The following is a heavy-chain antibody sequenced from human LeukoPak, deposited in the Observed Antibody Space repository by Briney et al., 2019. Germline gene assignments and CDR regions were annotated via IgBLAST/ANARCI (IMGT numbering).Heavy chain of an antibody. J-gene: IGHJ3*02. CDR2: IIPIFGTA. CDR1: GCTFSSYA. CDR3: ARDRSHGYGDHGAFDI. Sequence: SVKVSCKASGCTFSSYAISWVRQAPGRGLEWMGGIIPIFGTANYAQKFQGRVTITTDESTSTAYMELSSLRSEDTAVYYCARDRSHGYGDHGAFDIWGQGTMVTVSS. V-gene: IGHV1-69*05. D-gene: IGHD4-17*01.